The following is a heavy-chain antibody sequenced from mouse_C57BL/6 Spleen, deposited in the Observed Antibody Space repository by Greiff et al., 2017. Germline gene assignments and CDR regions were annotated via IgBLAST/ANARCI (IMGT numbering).Heavy chain of an antibody. CDR1: GFSLTSYG. J-gene: IGHJ4*01. CDR3: AKNIYYYGSSYVYYAMDY. V-gene: IGHV2-4*01. D-gene: IGHD1-1*01. CDR2: IWSGGST. Sequence: VKLMESGPGLVQPSQSLSITCTVSGFSLTSYGVHWVRQPPGKGLEWLGVIWSGGSTDYNAAFISRLSISKDNSKSQVFFKMNSLQADDTAIYYCAKNIYYYGSSYVYYAMDYWGQGTSVTVSS.